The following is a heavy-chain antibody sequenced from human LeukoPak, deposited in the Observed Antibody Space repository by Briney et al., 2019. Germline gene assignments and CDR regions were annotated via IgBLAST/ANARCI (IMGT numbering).Heavy chain of an antibody. V-gene: IGHV3-23*01. CDR2: ISGSGDNT. J-gene: IGHJ6*03. Sequence: PGGSLRLSCAASGFTFSSYAMNWVRQAPGKGLEWISSISGSGDNTYYADSVKGRFTISRDNSKNTLYLQMNSLRAEDTAVYHCAKDINWGILGCYMDVWGKGTTVTVSS. CDR1: GFTFSSYA. CDR3: AKDINWGILGCYMDV. D-gene: IGHD7-27*01.